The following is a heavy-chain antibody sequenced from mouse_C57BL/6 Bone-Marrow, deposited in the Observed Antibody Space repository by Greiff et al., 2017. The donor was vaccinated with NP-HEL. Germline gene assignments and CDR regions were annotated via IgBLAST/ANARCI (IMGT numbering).Heavy chain of an antibody. CDR2: IDPETGGT. CDR1: GYTFTDYE. J-gene: IGHJ2*01. V-gene: IGHV1-15*01. CDR3: TRRRDSDY. Sequence: VKLMESGAELVRPGASVTLSCKASGYTFTDYEMHWVKQTPVHGLEWIGAIDPETGGTAYNQKFKGKAILTADKSSSTAYMELRSLTSEDSAVYYCTRRRDSDYWGQGTTLTVSS.